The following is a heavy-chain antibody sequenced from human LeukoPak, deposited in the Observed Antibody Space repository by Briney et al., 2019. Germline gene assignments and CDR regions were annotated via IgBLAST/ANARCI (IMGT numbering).Heavy chain of an antibody. D-gene: IGHD1-1*01. V-gene: IGHV4-34*01. CDR2: INHSGST. J-gene: IGHJ6*03. CDR3: ARGTRSRAYMDV. CDR1: GGSFSGYY. Sequence: PSETLSLTCAVYGGSFSGYYWSWIRQPPGKGLEWIGEINHSGSTNYNPSLKSRVTISVDTSKNQFSLKLSSATAADTAVYYCARGTRSRAYMDVWGKGTTVTVSS.